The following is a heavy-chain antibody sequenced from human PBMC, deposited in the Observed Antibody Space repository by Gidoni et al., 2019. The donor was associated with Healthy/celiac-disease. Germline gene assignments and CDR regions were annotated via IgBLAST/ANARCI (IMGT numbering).Heavy chain of an antibody. D-gene: IGHD3-22*01. CDR2: ISSISSYI. CDR3: ARVADYYDRPGGYYFDY. J-gene: IGHJ4*02. V-gene: IGHV3-21*01. CDR1: GFTFLSHG. Sequence: EVQLVESGGGLVKPGGSLRLRCAASGFTFLSHGMNWVRQAQGKGLGWVSSISSISSYIYYADSVKGRFTISRDNAKNSLYLQMNSLRAEDTAVYYCARVADYYDRPGGYYFDYWGQGTLVTVSS.